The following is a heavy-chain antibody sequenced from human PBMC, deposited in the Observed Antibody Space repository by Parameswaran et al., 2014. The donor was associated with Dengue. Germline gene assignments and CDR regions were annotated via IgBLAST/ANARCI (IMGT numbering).Heavy chain of an antibody. CDR2: INSDGSST. J-gene: IGHJ4*02. D-gene: IGHD4-11*01. V-gene: IGHV3-74*01. CDR1: GLTFSSYW. Sequence: GESLKISCSASGLTFSSYWMHWVRQAPGKGLVWVSLINSDGSSTNYADSVKGRFTISRDNAKNTLYLQMNSLRAEDTAVYYCASSRRDYSNELRDYWGQGTPVTVSS. CDR3: ASSRRDYSNELRDY.